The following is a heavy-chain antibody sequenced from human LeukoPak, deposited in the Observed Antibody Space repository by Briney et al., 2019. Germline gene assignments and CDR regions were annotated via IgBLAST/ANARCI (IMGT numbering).Heavy chain of an antibody. Sequence: GGSLRLSCAASGFIFSSYAMSWVRQAPGKGLEWVSAISGSGGSTYYADSVKGRFTISRDNSKNTLYLQMNSLRAEDTAVYYCAKDPDSSGWSNWFDPWGQGTLVTVSS. CDR3: AKDPDSSGWSNWFDP. D-gene: IGHD6-19*01. J-gene: IGHJ5*02. V-gene: IGHV3-23*01. CDR2: ISGSGGST. CDR1: GFIFSSYA.